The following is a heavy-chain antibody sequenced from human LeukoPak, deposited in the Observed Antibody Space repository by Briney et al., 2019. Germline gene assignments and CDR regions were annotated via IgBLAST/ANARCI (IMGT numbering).Heavy chain of an antibody. Sequence: ASVKVSCKASGYTFTGYYMHWVRQAPGQGLEWMGWINPNSGGTNHAQKFQGRVTMTRDTSISTAYMELSRLRSDDTAVYYCARDLDSSGYYYWFDYWGQGTLVTVSS. CDR1: GYTFTGYY. V-gene: IGHV1-2*02. J-gene: IGHJ4*02. CDR3: ARDLDSSGYYYWFDY. D-gene: IGHD3-22*01. CDR2: INPNSGGT.